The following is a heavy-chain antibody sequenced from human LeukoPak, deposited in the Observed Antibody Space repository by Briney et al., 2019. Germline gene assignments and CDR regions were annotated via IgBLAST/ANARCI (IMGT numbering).Heavy chain of an antibody. CDR3: TTVYCSSTSCAMSGNY. V-gene: IGHV3-15*01. CDR1: GFTFTNAW. Sequence: PGGSLRLSCAASGFTFTNAWMSWVRQAPGKGLERVGRIKSKTEGEAADYAAPVKGRFTISRDDSKNTLYLHMNSLKTEDTAVYYCTTVYCSSTSCAMSGNYWSQGTLVTVSS. J-gene: IGHJ4*02. D-gene: IGHD2-2*01. CDR2: IKSKTEGEAA.